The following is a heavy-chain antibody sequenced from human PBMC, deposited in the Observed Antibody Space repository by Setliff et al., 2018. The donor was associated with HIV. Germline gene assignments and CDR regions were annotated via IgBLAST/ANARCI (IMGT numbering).Heavy chain of an antibody. CDR3: ARGPKLTARREGVFDT. CDR1: AFTMSSHY. CDR2: VYFSGTT. J-gene: IGHJ3*02. V-gene: IGHV4-59*11. D-gene: IGHD2-21*02. Sequence: PSETLSLTCSVSAFTMSSHYWNFFRQPPGGGLEWIGCVYFSGTTNYSPSLKSRVTISIDTSKNQFSLRLNSVTAADTAMYYCARGPKLTARREGVFDTWGRGTMVTVSS.